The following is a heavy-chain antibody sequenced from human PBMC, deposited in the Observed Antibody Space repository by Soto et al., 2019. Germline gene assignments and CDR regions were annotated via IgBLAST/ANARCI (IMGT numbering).Heavy chain of an antibody. J-gene: IGHJ4*02. CDR1: GGSIGRGGYY. CDR3: ARGSKYPSPRNFDY. Sequence: PSETLSLTCTVSGGSIGRGGYYWSWIRQHPGKGLERIGYIYYSGSTYYNPSLKSRVTISVDTSKNQFSLKLSSVTAADTAVYYCARGSKYPSPRNFDYWGQGTLFTVSS. V-gene: IGHV4-31*03. D-gene: IGHD2-2*02. CDR2: IYYSGST.